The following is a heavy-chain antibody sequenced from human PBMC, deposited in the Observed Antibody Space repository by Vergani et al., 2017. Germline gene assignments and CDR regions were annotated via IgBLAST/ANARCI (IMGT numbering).Heavy chain of an antibody. CDR1: GFTFSSYG. CDR3: ARDSSDTAMVTLVDY. V-gene: IGHV3-33*01. D-gene: IGHD5-18*01. Sequence: VQLVESGGGLVQPGRSLRLSCAASGFTFSSYGMHWVRQAPGKGLEWVAVIWYDGSNKYYADSVKGRFTISRDNSKNTLYLQMNSLRAEDTAVYYCARDSSDTAMVTLVDYWGQGTLVTVSS. CDR2: IWYDGSNK. J-gene: IGHJ4*02.